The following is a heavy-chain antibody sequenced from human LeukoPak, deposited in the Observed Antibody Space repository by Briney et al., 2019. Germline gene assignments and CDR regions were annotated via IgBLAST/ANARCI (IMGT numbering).Heavy chain of an antibody. J-gene: IGHJ4*02. Sequence: GGSLRLSCVASGFNFRTYAMDWVRQAPGKGLEWVGDISYDGGYASYAAAVRDRFTISRDNSKNTLFLQINSLRPEDAAVYYCATESSLSIWGQGTLVTVSS. V-gene: IGHV3-30*04. CDR1: GFNFRTYA. CDR3: ATESSLSI. CDR2: ISYDGGYA. D-gene: IGHD6-6*01.